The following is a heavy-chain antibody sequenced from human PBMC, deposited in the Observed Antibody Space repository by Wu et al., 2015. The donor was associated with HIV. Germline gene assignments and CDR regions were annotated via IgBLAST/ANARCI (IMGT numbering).Heavy chain of an antibody. Sequence: QVQLVQFGADVEKPGASVRVSCKASGYDFINYYIHWVRQAPGQGLEWMGCINPRTGDTKYAQRFQDKVSMTRDTSISTAYMELSRLRSDDTAVYYCARVGAKLVMDVWGKGTTVTVSS. CDR1: GYDFINYY. V-gene: IGHV1-2*02. D-gene: IGHD1-26*01. CDR3: ARVGAKLVMDV. CDR2: INPRTGDT. J-gene: IGHJ6*03.